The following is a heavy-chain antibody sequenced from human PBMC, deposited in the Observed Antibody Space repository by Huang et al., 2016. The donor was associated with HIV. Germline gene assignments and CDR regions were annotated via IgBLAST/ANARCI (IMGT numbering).Heavy chain of an antibody. CDR1: RFPFSIFG. CDR3: AKDLTYTYGRHFDY. J-gene: IGHJ4*02. CDR2: IRYDGNNY. D-gene: IGHD5-18*01. Sequence: QVQLVESGGGVVQPGGSLRLSCAASRFPFSIFGMNWVRQAPGKGVEWVAFIRYDGNNYYYADSVKGRFTISRDNSKNTLYLQMNSLRADDTAVYYCAKDLTYTYGRHFDYWGQGTLVTVSS. V-gene: IGHV3-30*02.